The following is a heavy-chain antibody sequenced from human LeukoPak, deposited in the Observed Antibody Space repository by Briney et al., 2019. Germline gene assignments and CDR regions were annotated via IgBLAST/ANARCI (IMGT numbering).Heavy chain of an antibody. D-gene: IGHD5-18*01. CDR2: INHSGST. Sequence: SETLSLTCAVYGGSFSGYYWSWIRQPPGKGLEWIGEINHSGSTNYNPSLKSRVTISVDTSKNQFSLKLSSVTAADTAVYYCAGGRGYSYGSWFDPWGQGTLVTVSS. V-gene: IGHV4-34*01. CDR3: AGGRGYSYGSWFDP. J-gene: IGHJ5*02. CDR1: GGSFSGYY.